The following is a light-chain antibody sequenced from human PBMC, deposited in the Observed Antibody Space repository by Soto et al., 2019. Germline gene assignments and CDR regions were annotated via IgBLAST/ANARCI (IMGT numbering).Light chain of an antibody. CDR1: QGVKNE. CDR2: AAS. J-gene: IGKJ1*01. CDR3: QHYNSYSEA. V-gene: IGKV1-17*01. Sequence: DIQMTQSPSSLSASVGDKVTITCRASQGVKNELGWYQQKPGKAPKLLIYAASSLQSGVPSRFSGSGSGTEFTLTISSLQPDDFATYYCQHYNSYSEAFGQGTKVDIK.